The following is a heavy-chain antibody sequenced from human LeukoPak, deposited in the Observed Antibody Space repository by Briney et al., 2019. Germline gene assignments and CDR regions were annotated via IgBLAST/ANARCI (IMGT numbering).Heavy chain of an antibody. CDR1: GGSTSSSSYY. Sequence: SETLSLTCTVSGGSTSSSSYYWGWIRQPPGKGLEWIGSIYYSGSTYYNPSLKSRVTISVDTSKNQFSLKLSSVTAADTAVYYCARDVRGYDFVFFDYWGQGTLVTVSS. CDR2: IYYSGST. CDR3: ARDVRGYDFVFFDY. V-gene: IGHV4-39*07. D-gene: IGHD5-12*01. J-gene: IGHJ4*02.